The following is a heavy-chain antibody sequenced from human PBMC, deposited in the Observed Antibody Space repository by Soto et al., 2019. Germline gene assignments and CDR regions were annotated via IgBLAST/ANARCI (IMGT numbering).Heavy chain of an antibody. Sequence: PGGSLRLSCVASGFSFSTFWINWVRQAPGKGLEWVANINQDGSEKYYVDSVKGRFTISRDNAKNSLYLQMNNLRAEDTAVYYCARLRHYDIFSGYYYGMDVWCQRTLVTDSS. V-gene: IGHV3-7*01. CDR3: ARLRHYDIFSGYYYGMDV. CDR1: GFSFSTFW. CDR2: INQDGSEK. D-gene: IGHD3-9*01. J-gene: IGHJ6*02.